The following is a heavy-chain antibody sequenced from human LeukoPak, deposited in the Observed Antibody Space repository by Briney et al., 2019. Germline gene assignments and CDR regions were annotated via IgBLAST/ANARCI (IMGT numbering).Heavy chain of an antibody. CDR1: GGSISSYY. D-gene: IGHD3-22*01. CDR2: IYYSGST. V-gene: IGHV4-59*12. Sequence: PSETLSLTCTVSGGSISSYYWSWIRQPPGKGLEWIGYIYYSGSTNYNPSLKSRVTISVDKSKNQFSLKLSSVTAADTAVYYCARDRYYYDSRAPGYFDYWGQGTLVTVSS. J-gene: IGHJ4*02. CDR3: ARDRYYYDSRAPGYFDY.